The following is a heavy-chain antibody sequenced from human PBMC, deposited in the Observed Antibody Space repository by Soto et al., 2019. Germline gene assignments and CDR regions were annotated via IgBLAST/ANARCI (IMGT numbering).Heavy chain of an antibody. CDR1: GYTFINHG. V-gene: IGHV1-18*01. CDR3: ARDLNGAAGCGY. D-gene: IGHD6-13*01. J-gene: IGHJ4*02. CDR2: IYTYNGNT. Sequence: QVQLVQSGAEVRKPGASVKVSCKSSGYTFINHGIFWVRQAPGQGLEWMAWIYTYNGNTNYAQKFLGRATLTTDTTTSTAYMDLRSLTSDDTAIYSSARDLNGAAGCGYWGQGTLVTGSS.